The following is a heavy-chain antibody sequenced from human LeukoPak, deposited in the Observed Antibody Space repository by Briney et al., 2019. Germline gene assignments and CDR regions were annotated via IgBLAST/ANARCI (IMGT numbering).Heavy chain of an antibody. CDR2: ISSNSSTI. CDR3: ARDKDDAFDI. Sequence: PGGSLRLSCAASGFTFSSYSMNWVRQAPGKGLEWVSYISSNSSTIYYADSVKGRFTISRDNAKNSLYLQMNSLRAEDTAVYYCARDKDDAFDIWGQGTMVTVSS. CDR1: GFTFSSYS. J-gene: IGHJ3*02. V-gene: IGHV3-48*01.